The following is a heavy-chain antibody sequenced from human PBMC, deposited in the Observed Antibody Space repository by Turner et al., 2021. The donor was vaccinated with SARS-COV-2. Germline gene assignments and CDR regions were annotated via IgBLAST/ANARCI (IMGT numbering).Heavy chain of an antibody. V-gene: IGHV3-33*01. CDR2: IWYDGSNK. D-gene: IGHD5-18*01. Sequence: QVQLVASGGGVVEPARSLRLSCAACGFTFSSYGMHWVRQAPGKGLEWVAVIWYDGSNKYYADPVKGRFTISRDNSKNTLYLQMNSLRAEDTAVYYCAREGTAMVQNFDYWGQGTLVTVSS. CDR3: AREGTAMVQNFDY. J-gene: IGHJ4*02. CDR1: GFTFSSYG.